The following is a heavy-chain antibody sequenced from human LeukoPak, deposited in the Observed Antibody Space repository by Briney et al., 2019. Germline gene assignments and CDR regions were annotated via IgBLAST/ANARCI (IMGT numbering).Heavy chain of an antibody. CDR3: ARTRISSYYHYAMDV. Sequence: GGSLRLSCAASGFTFSSYAMSWVRQAPGEGLEWVSALIVSGSSTYYADSVKGRFTISRDNSKNTLYLQMNSLRAEDTAVYYCARTRISSYYHYAMDVWGQGTTVTVSS. D-gene: IGHD2/OR15-2a*01. CDR2: LIVSGSST. CDR1: GFTFSSYA. J-gene: IGHJ6*02. V-gene: IGHV3-23*01.